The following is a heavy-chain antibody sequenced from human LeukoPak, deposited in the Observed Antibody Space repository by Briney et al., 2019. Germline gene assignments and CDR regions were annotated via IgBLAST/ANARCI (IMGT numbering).Heavy chain of an antibody. Sequence: ASVKVSCKASGYTFTSYGISWARQAPGKGLEWMGGFDPEDGETIYAQKFQGRVTMTEDTSTDTAYMELSSLRSEDTAVYYCATGSDAFDIWGQGTMVTVSS. CDR2: FDPEDGET. J-gene: IGHJ3*02. CDR3: ATGSDAFDI. V-gene: IGHV1-24*01. CDR1: GYTFTSYG.